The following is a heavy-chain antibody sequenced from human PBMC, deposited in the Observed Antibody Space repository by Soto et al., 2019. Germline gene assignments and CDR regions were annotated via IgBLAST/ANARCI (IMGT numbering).Heavy chain of an antibody. CDR3: AGKYYYGSASPLWAY. J-gene: IGHJ4*02. CDR2: IIPIFGTT. V-gene: IGHV1-69*01. CDR1: GGTFIRYD. D-gene: IGHD3-10*01. Sequence: SCWASGGTFIRYDIICLRQAAVQWLEWMGEIIPIFGTTNYAQKFQGRVTITADESTSTAYMELSSLRSEDTAVYYCAGKYYYGSASPLWAYWGQGTLVTV.